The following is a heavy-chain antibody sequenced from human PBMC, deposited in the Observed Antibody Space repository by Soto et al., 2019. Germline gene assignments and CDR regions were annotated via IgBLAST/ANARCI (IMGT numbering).Heavy chain of an antibody. CDR1: GGTFSSYA. V-gene: IGHV1-69*01. Sequence: QVQLVQSGAEVKKPGSSVKVSCKASGGTFSSYAISWVRQAPGQGLEWMGGIIPILGTANYAQKFQGRVTITANEYTSTANMELSRLRSEDKAVYYCARDLGPNCGGDCYFDSWGQGTLVTVSS. J-gene: IGHJ4*02. D-gene: IGHD2-21*02. CDR3: ARDLGPNCGGDCYFDS. CDR2: IIPILGTA.